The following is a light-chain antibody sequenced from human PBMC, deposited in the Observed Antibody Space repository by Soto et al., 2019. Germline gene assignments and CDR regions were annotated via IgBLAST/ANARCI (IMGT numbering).Light chain of an antibody. J-gene: IGLJ3*02. Sequence: QSVLTQPASVSGSPGQSSTISCTGTSSDVGGYNYVSWYQQHPGKAPKLMMYEVSNRSSGVSTRFSGSKSGNTASLTISGLHAEDEADYYCSSYTTSSTHWVFGGGTKLTVL. CDR3: SSYTTSSTHWV. CDR1: SSDVGGYNY. V-gene: IGLV2-14*01. CDR2: EVS.